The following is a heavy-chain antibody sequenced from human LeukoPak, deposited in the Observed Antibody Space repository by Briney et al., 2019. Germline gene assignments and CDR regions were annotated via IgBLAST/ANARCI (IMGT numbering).Heavy chain of an antibody. J-gene: IGHJ5*02. CDR3: ARRAEYSSSSVWFDP. CDR2: VYHSGAT. V-gene: IGHV4-59*01. D-gene: IGHD6-6*01. CDR1: GGSLRSYY. Sequence: TSETLSLTCSVSGGSLRSYYWSWIRQPPGKGLEWIGFVYHSGATSYNPSLKSRVTISLDTSQRQFSLKLSSVTAADTAVYYCARRAEYSSSSVWFDPWGQGTLVTVSS.